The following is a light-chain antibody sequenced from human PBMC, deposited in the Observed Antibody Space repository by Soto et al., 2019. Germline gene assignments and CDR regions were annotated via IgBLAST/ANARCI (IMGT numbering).Light chain of an antibody. CDR3: QQYNSWPT. CDR1: LSISTN. Sequence: EIIMTQSPATLSVSPGEGATLSCRTSLSISTNLAWYQHKRGQSPRLLVYGASTRATGVPARFSGSGSGAEFTLSISSLQSEDFAVYYCQQYNSWPTFGGGTKVEIK. V-gene: IGKV3-15*01. J-gene: IGKJ4*01. CDR2: GAS.